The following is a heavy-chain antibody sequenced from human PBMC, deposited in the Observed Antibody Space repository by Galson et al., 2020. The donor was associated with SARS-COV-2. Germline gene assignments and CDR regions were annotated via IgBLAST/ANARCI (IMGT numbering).Heavy chain of an antibody. CDR1: GDSISTYY. D-gene: IGHD2-21*01. CDR2: ISASGTT. CDR3: ARDGHYCGGDCYPFTRSFDP. V-gene: IGHV4-4*07. J-gene: IGHJ5*02. Sequence: SETLSLTCTVSGDSISTYYWTWIRQPAGKGLEWVGRISASGTTNYNPSLKSRVTISVDTSKNQFSLKLSSVTAADTAVYYCARDGHYCGGDCYPFTRSFDPWGQGTLVTVSS.